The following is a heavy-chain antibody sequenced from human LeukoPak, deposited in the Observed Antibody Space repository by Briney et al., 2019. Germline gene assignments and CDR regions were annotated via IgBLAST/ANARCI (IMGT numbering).Heavy chain of an antibody. CDR1: GGSISSY. Sequence: SETLPLTCTVSGGSISSYWSWIRQPPGKGLEWIGCIYYTGSTNYNPSLKSRVTISVDTSKNQFSLKLSYCATGRAYSSVDYWGQGTLVTVSS. V-gene: IGHV4-59*01. J-gene: IGHJ4*02. CDR2: IYYTGST. CDR3: Y. D-gene: IGHD6-19*01.